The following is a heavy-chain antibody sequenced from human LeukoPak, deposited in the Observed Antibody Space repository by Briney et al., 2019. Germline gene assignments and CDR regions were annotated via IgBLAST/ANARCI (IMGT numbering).Heavy chain of an antibody. D-gene: IGHD3-10*01. V-gene: IGHV1-8*03. CDR1: GYTFSNHD. CDR3: ARDGWFGESRSYYFDY. Sequence: GASVKVSCKTSGYTFSNHDVNWVRQATGQGLEWMGWMNPNTGTTGYAEKFQGRVTFSRDTSKTTAYMEVSSLRSEDTAVYYCARDGWFGESRSYYFDYWGQGTLVTVSS. CDR2: MNPNTGTT. J-gene: IGHJ4*02.